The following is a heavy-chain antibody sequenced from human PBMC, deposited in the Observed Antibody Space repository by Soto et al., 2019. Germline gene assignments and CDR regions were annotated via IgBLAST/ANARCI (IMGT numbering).Heavy chain of an antibody. CDR1: GGTFSSYA. CDR3: ARTTTTRITIFGVVTYYYGMDV. V-gene: IGHV1-69*01. D-gene: IGHD3-3*01. CDR2: IIPIFGTA. Sequence: QVQLVQSGAEVKKPGSSVKVSCKASGGTFSSYAISWVRQAPGQGLEWMGGIIPIFGTANYAQKFQGRVTITEDESTSRAYLELSSLRSDDTAVYYCARTTTTRITIFGVVTYYYGMDVWGQGTTVTVSS. J-gene: IGHJ6*02.